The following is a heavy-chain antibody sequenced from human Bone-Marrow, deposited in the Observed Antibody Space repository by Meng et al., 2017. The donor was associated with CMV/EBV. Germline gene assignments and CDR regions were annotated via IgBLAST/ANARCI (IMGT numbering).Heavy chain of an antibody. V-gene: IGHV1-8*01. CDR2: MNPNSGNT. CDR1: GYTFTSYD. J-gene: IGHJ6*02. D-gene: IGHD3-3*01. CDR3: ARAPPGGFYDFWSGYYSYYYYYYGMDV. Sequence: SVKVSCKASGYTFTSYDINWVRQATGQGLEWMGWMNPNSGNTGYAQKFQGRVTMNRNTSISTAYMELSSLRSEDTAVYYCARAPPGGFYDFWSGYYSYYYYYYGMDVWVQGTTVTVSS.